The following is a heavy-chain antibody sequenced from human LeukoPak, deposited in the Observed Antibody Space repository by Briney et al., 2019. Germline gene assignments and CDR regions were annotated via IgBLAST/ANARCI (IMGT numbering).Heavy chain of an antibody. CDR1: GYTFTGYY. J-gene: IGHJ6*04. CDR3: ASARGSYGSGWYGDMDV. Sequence: GASVKVSCKASGYTFTGYYMHWVRQAPGQGLEWMGWINPNSGGTNYAQKFQGRVTMTRDTSISTAYMELSRLRSDDTAVYYCASARGSYGSGWYGDMDVWGKGTTVTISS. V-gene: IGHV1-2*02. D-gene: IGHD6-19*01. CDR2: INPNSGGT.